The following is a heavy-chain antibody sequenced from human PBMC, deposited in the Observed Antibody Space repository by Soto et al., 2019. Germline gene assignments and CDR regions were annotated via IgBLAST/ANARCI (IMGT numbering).Heavy chain of an antibody. CDR3: AKDTYDILTGYYRY. CDR2: ISWNSGSI. CDR1: GFTFDDYA. V-gene: IGHV3-9*01. J-gene: IGHJ4*02. Sequence: SLRLSCAASGFTFDDYAMHWVRQAPGKGLEWVSGISWNSGSIGYADSVKGRFTISRDNAKNSLYLQMNSLRAEDTALYYCAKDTYDILTGYYRYWGQGTLVTVSS. D-gene: IGHD3-9*01.